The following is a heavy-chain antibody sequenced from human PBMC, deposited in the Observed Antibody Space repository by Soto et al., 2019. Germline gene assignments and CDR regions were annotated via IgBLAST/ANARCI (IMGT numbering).Heavy chain of an antibody. Sequence: QMQLQESGPGLVKPSETLSLTCTVSGGCISRNSYYWGWIRQPPGKGLEWIVSIYYSGSSYVNLSLKSRVTISVDTSKKQFSLKLSSVTAEDTAVYYCARHDWNGVDYWGQGTLVTVSS. D-gene: IGHD1-1*01. CDR3: ARHDWNGVDY. CDR1: GGCISRNSYY. CDR2: IYYSGSS. J-gene: IGHJ4*02. V-gene: IGHV4-39*01.